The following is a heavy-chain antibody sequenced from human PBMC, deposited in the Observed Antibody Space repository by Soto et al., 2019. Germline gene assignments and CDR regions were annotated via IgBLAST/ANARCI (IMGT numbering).Heavy chain of an antibody. CDR2: IYYSGST. CDR3: ARESYYDFWSGYKVFDP. V-gene: IGHV4-59*01. CDR1: GGSISSYY. Sequence: SETLSLTCTVSGGSISSYYWSWIRQPPGKGLEWIGYIYYSGSTNYNPSLKSRVTISVDTSKNQFSLKLSSVTAADTAVYYCARESYYDFWSGYKVFDPWGQGTLVTVSS. J-gene: IGHJ5*02. D-gene: IGHD3-3*01.